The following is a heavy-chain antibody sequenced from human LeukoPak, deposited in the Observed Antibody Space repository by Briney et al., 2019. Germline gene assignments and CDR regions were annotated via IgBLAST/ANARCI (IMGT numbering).Heavy chain of an antibody. CDR2: IYPGDSDT. CDR1: GYSFTSYW. J-gene: IGHJ4*02. V-gene: IGHV5-51*01. Sequence: AGESLKISCKGSGYSFTSYWIGWVRQMPGKGLEWMGIIYPGDSDTRYSPSFQGQVTISADKSISTAYLQWSSLKASDTAMYCCARHSPVSWIFEQDYWGQGTLVTVSS. D-gene: IGHD3-3*01. CDR3: ARHSPVSWIFEQDY.